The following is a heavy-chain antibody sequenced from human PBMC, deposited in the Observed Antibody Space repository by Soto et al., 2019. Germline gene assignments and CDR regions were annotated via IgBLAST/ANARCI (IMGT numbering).Heavy chain of an antibody. CDR2: IYYSGST. D-gene: IGHD2-15*01. Sequence: SETLSLTCTVSGGSIINSYWSWIRQPPGKGLEWIGHIYYSGSTNYNPSLKSPVPISVDTSKNQFSLRLRSVPAADPAVYYCARGDRWLAPWGQGTLVTVSS. CDR1: GGSIINSY. J-gene: IGHJ5*02. V-gene: IGHV4-59*01. CDR3: ARGDRWLAP.